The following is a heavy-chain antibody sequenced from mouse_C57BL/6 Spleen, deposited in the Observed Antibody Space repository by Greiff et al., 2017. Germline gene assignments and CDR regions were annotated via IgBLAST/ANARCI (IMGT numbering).Heavy chain of an antibody. Sequence: VQLQQSGPELVKPGASVKMSCKASGYTFTDYNMHWVKQSHGKSLEWIGYINPNNGGTSYNQKFKGKATLTVNKSSSTAYMELRSLTSEDSAVYYCARYSERIYDGYYGAMDYWGQGTSVTVSS. J-gene: IGHJ4*01. V-gene: IGHV1-22*01. CDR1: GYTFTDYN. CDR3: ARYSERIYDGYYGAMDY. D-gene: IGHD2-3*01. CDR2: INPNNGGT.